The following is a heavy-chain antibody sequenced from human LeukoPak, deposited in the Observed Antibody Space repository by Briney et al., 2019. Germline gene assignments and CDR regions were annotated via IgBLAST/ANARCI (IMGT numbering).Heavy chain of an antibody. J-gene: IGHJ6*02. Sequence: GGSLRLSCAASESTFTKFLVHWVRQAPGEGLVWVSFINRDGTTTTYADSVQGRFTVSRDNAKNTLYLQMNSLRAEDTAVYYCARGNSYGMDVWGQGTTVTVSS. CDR1: ESTFTKFL. V-gene: IGHV3-74*03. CDR3: ARGNSYGMDV. CDR2: INRDGTTT. D-gene: IGHD2/OR15-2a*01.